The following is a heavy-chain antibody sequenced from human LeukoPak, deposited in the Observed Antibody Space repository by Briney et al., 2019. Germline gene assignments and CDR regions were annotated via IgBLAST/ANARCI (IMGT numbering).Heavy chain of an antibody. CDR2: INPNSGGT. V-gene: IGHV1-2*02. CDR3: ARVDVDTAMVTWFDP. J-gene: IGHJ5*02. Sequence: GASVKVSCKASGYTFTGYYMHWVRQAPGQGLVWMVWINPNSGGTNYAQKFQGRVTMTRDTSISTAYMELSRLRSDDTAVYYCARVDVDTAMVTWFDPWGQGTLVTVSS. CDR1: GYTFTGYY. D-gene: IGHD5-18*01.